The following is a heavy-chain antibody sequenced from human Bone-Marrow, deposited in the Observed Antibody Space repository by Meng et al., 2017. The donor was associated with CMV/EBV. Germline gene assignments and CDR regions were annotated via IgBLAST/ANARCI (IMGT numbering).Heavy chain of an antibody. CDR3: AHRPSGYSSSWFDY. CDR2: IYWDDDK. CDR1: GFSLSTSGVG. J-gene: IGHJ4*02. Sequence: ITLQEPRPSLVNPPPALTLTCTVSGFSLSTSGVGLGCIRQPPGKALEWLALIYWDDDKRYSPSLKSRLTITKDTSKNQVVLTMTNMDPVDTATYYCAHRPSGYSSSWFDYWGQGTLVTVSS. V-gene: IGHV2-5*02. D-gene: IGHD6-13*01.